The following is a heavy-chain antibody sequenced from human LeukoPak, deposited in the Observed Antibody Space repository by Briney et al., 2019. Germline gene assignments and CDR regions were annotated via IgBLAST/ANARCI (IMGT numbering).Heavy chain of an antibody. D-gene: IGHD3-22*01. J-gene: IGHJ4*02. CDR2: LYYSGST. CDR3: ARGVRQRGYYVGYYFDY. CDR1: GGSINSVDYS. V-gene: IGHV4-30-4*07. Sequence: PSQTLSLTCAVSGGSINSVDYSWSWIRQPPGKGLEWIGYLYYSGSTYYNPSLKSRVTISGDTSKNHFSLRLTSVTDADTAMYYCARGVRQRGYYVGYYFDYWGQGTLVTVSS.